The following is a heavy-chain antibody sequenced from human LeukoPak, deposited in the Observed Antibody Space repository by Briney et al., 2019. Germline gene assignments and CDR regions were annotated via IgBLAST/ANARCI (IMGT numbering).Heavy chain of an antibody. CDR2: IYGGDAA. Sequence: GGSLRLSCAASGINVSSNCMTWIRQAPGKGLEWVSLIYGGDAAYYAESVRGRFMISRDNLKNTLFLQMNSLRVEDTAVYYCVTSTGQQFIPYDYWGQGTHVTVSS. CDR1: GINVSSNC. V-gene: IGHV3-66*02. J-gene: IGHJ4*02. D-gene: IGHD6-13*01. CDR3: VTSTGQQFIPYDY.